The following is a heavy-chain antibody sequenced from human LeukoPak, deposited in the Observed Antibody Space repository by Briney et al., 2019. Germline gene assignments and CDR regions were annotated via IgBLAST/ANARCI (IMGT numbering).Heavy chain of an antibody. V-gene: IGHV1-2*02. Sequence: ASVKVSCKASGYTFTDYYIHWVRQAPGQGLEWMGWINPNSGGTNYAQKFQGRVTMTRDTSISTAYMEVSRLRSDDTAVYYCARIVVVTATSNNWFDPWGQGTLVTVSS. CDR1: GYTFTDYY. D-gene: IGHD2-21*02. CDR2: INPNSGGT. J-gene: IGHJ5*02. CDR3: ARIVVVTATSNNWFDP.